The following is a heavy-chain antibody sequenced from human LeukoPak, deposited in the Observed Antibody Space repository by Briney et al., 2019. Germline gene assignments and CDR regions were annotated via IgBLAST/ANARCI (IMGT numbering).Heavy chain of an antibody. CDR2: IHYSGST. V-gene: IGHV4-59*11. CDR3: ARGHYGMDV. Sequence: SETLSLTCTVSGGSISGHYWSWIRQPPGKGLEWIGYIHYSGSTNYNPSLKSRVTISVDPSKNQFSLMLSSVTAADTAVYYCARGHYGMDVWGQGTTVTVSS. CDR1: GGSISGHY. J-gene: IGHJ6*02.